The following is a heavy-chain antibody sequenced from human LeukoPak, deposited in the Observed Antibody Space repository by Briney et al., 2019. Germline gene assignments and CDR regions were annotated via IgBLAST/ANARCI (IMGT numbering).Heavy chain of an antibody. CDR3: AKILSPMSTGDAFDI. J-gene: IGHJ3*02. CDR1: GFTFSSYA. CDR2: ISYDGNNR. V-gene: IGHV3-30-3*01. D-gene: IGHD3-10*02. Sequence: SGGSLRLSCAASGFTFSSYAMHWVRQAPGTWPEWVSSISYDGNNRYYTDSVKGRFTISRDDSKNTLYLQMNSLRAEDTAVYYCAKILSPMSTGDAFDIWSQGTMVTIPS.